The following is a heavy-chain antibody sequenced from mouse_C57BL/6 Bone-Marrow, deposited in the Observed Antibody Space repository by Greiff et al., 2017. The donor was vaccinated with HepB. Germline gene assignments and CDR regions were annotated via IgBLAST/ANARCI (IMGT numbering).Heavy chain of an antibody. Sequence: QVQLQQPGAELVMPGASVKLSCKASGYTFTSYWMHWVKQRPGQGLEWIGEIDPSDSYTNYNQKFKGKSTLTVDKSSSTAYMQLSSLTSEDSAVYFCARDPYYYGSSYPFYYAMDYWGQGTSVTVSS. CDR3: ARDPYYYGSSYPFYYAMDY. D-gene: IGHD1-1*01. V-gene: IGHV1-69*01. CDR2: IDPSDSYT. CDR1: GYTFTSYW. J-gene: IGHJ4*01.